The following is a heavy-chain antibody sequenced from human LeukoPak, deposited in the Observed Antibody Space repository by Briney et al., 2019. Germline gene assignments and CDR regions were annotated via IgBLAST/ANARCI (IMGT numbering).Heavy chain of an antibody. J-gene: IGHJ4*02. CDR2: ISGGGGST. Sequence: GGSLRLSCSASGFTFSTYWMSWVRQAPGKGLEWVSVISGGGGSTYYADSVKGRFTISSDNSKNTLYLQMNSLRAEDTAVYYCVREDTPATANYWGQGTLVTISS. V-gene: IGHV3-23*01. CDR1: GFTFSTYW. D-gene: IGHD2-21*02. CDR3: VREDTPATANY.